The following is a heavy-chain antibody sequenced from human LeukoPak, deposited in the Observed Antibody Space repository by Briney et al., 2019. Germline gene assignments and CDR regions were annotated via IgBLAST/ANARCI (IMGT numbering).Heavy chain of an antibody. CDR3: ARDYGYSGYDYYYYGMDV. D-gene: IGHD5-12*01. CDR2: IYYSGST. CDR1: GGSISSGGYY. Sequence: SETLSLTCSVSGGSISSGGYYWSWIRQHPGKGLEWIGYIYYSGSTYYNPSLKSRVTISVDTSKNQFSLKLSSVTAADTAVYYCARDYGYSGYDYYYYGMDVWGQGTTVTVSS. J-gene: IGHJ6*02. V-gene: IGHV4-31*03.